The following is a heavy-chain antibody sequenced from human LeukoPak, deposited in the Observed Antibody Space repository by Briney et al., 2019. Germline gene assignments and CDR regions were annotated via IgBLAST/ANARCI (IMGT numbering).Heavy chain of an antibody. CDR3: ASSSTTVLDY. V-gene: IGHV4-39*07. CDR2: IYYSGST. D-gene: IGHD4-17*01. Sequence: SETLSLTCTVSGGSISSSSYYWGWIRQPPGKGLEWIGSIYYSGSTYYNPSLKSRVTISVDTSKNQFSLKLSSVTAADTAVYYCASSSTTVLDYWGQGTLVTVSS. J-gene: IGHJ4*02. CDR1: GGSISSSSYY.